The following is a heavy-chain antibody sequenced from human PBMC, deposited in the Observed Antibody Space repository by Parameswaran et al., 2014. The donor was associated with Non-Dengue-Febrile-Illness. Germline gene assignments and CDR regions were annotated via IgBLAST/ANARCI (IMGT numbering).Heavy chain of an antibody. CDR2: ISSDGSNA. CDR3: ARPGYCGDTSCSTSFQF. V-gene: IGHV3-30*04. D-gene: IGHD2-2*01. Sequence: VRQMPGKGLEWVAVISSDGSNAYYADSVKGRFTVSRDNSKNTQFLQMDSLRPEDTGVYFCARPGYCGDTSCSTSFQFWGQGTLVTVSS. J-gene: IGHJ4*02.